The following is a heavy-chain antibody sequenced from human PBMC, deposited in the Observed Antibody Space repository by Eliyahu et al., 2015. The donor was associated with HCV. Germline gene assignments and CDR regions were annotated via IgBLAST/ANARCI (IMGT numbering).Heavy chain of an antibody. V-gene: IGHV1-46*01. J-gene: IGHJ6*02. Sequence: QVQLVQSGAEVKKPGASVKVSCKASGYTFTSYYMHWVRQAPGQGLEWMGIINPSGGSTSYAQKFQGRVTMTRDTSTSTVYMELSSLRSEDTAVYYCARDRDCSGGSCYPYYYYGMDVWGQGTTVTVSS. CDR3: ARDRDCSGGSCYPYYYYGMDV. CDR1: GYTFTSYY. CDR2: INPSGGST. D-gene: IGHD2-15*01.